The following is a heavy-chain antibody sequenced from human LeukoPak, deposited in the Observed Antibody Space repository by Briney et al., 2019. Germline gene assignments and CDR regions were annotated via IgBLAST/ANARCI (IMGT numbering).Heavy chain of an antibody. D-gene: IGHD2-2*01. Sequence: GGSLRLSCAASGFTFSSYWMSWVRQAPGKGLEWVANIKQDGSEKYYVDSVKGRFTISRDNAKNSLYLQMNSLRAEDTAVYYCARVQIVVVPAATLDYWGQGTLVTVSS. V-gene: IGHV3-7*01. CDR3: ARVQIVVVPAATLDY. CDR1: GFTFSSYW. J-gene: IGHJ4*02. CDR2: IKQDGSEK.